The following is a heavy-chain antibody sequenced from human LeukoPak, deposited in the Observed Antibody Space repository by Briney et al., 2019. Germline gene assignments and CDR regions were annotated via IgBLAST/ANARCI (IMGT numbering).Heavy chain of an antibody. CDR3: ARLSLWSGYYLFDP. V-gene: IGHV1-2*02. D-gene: IGHD3-3*01. Sequence: ASVKVSCKASGYTFTGYYMHWVRQAPGQGLEWMGWINPNSGGTNYAQKFQGRVTMTRATSISTAYMELSRLRSDDTAVYYCARLSLWSGYYLFDPWGQGTLVTVSS. CDR2: INPNSGGT. J-gene: IGHJ5*02. CDR1: GYTFTGYY.